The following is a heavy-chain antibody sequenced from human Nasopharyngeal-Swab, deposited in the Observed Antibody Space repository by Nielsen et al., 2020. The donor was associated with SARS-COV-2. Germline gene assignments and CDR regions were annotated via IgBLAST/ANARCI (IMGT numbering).Heavy chain of an antibody. D-gene: IGHD5-24*01. Sequence: SETLSLTCTVPGGSISSSSYYWGWIRQPPGKGLEWIGSMYYSGSTYYNPSLKSRVTISVDTSKNQFSLKLSSVTAADTAVYYCARHIRDGYNWVGRGYFDYWGQGTLVTVSS. V-gene: IGHV4-39*01. CDR2: MYYSGST. CDR3: ARHIRDGYNWVGRGYFDY. CDR1: GGSISSSSYY. J-gene: IGHJ4*02.